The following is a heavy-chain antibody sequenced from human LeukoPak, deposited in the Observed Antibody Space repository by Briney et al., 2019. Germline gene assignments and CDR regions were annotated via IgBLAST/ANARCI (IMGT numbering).Heavy chain of an antibody. J-gene: IGHJ4*02. CDR3: ARDYDSSGPDY. D-gene: IGHD3-22*01. CDR2: IWYDGSNK. Sequence: PGGSLRLSCAASGFTFSSYGMHWVRQAPGKGLEWVAVIWYDGSNKYYADSVKDRFTISRDNSKNTLYLQMNSLRAEDTAVYYCARDYDSSGPDYWGQGTLVTVSS. V-gene: IGHV3-33*01. CDR1: GFTFSSYG.